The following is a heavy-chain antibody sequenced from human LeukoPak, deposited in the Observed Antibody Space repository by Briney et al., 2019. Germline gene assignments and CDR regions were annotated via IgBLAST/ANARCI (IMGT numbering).Heavy chain of an antibody. CDR3: ARGGSGYDSFYYCGMDV. V-gene: IGHV4-59*01. Sequence: SETLSLTCTVSGGSISSYYSSWIRQPAGKVLEWVGYIYDSVSTNFNPPLKSRVTISVDTSKNQFSLKLSSVTAADTAVYYCARGGSGYDSFYYCGMDVWGQGTTVTVSS. CDR1: GGSISSYY. J-gene: IGHJ6*02. D-gene: IGHD5-12*01. CDR2: IYDSVST.